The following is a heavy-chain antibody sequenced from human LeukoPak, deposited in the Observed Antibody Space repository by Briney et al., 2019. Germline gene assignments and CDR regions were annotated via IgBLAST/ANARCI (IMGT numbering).Heavy chain of an antibody. CDR1: GFTFRSYA. D-gene: IGHD4-17*01. CDR3: ATDHGFHYGAYFDY. CDR2: ISYDGSNK. J-gene: IGHJ4*02. V-gene: IGHV3-30*04. Sequence: PGGSLRLSCAGSGFTFRSYAMHWVRQAPGKGLEWVAVISYDGSNKYSADSVKGRFTISRDNSKNTLYLQMNSLRPEDTAVYYCATDHGFHYGAYFDYWGQGTLVTVSS.